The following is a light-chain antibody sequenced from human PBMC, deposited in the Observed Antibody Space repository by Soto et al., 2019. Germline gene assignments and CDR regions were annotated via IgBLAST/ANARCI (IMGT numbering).Light chain of an antibody. Sequence: QLVLTQPPSVSGAPGQRVTISCTGSTSNIGAGYDVHWYQQLPGTAPKLLIYGNSNRPSGVPDRFSGSKSGTSASLAITGLQTEDEADYYCQSHDSGLSGVVFGGGTQLTVL. CDR1: TSNIGAGYD. CDR3: QSHDSGLSGVV. CDR2: GNS. V-gene: IGLV1-40*01. J-gene: IGLJ2*01.